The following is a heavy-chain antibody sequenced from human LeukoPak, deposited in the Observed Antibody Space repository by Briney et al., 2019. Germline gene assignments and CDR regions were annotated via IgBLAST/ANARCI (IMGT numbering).Heavy chain of an antibody. J-gene: IGHJ4*02. CDR2: IIPILGIA. V-gene: IGHV1-69*04. CDR1: GYTFTSYG. CDR3: ARAQYYYDSSGYTPPLDY. D-gene: IGHD3-22*01. Sequence: SVKVSCKASGYTFTSYGISWVRQAPGQGLEWMGRIIPILGIANYAQKFQGRVTITADKSTSTAYMELSSLRSEDTAVYYCARAQYYYDSSGYTPPLDYWGQGTLVTVSS.